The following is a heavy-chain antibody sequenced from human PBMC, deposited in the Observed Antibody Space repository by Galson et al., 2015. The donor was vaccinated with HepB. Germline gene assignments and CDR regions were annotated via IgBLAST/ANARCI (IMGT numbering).Heavy chain of an antibody. CDR2: IYYSGST. J-gene: IGHJ4*02. Sequence: ETLSLTCTVSGGSINSSSYYWGWIRQPPGKGLEWIGSIYYSGSTYYNPSLKSRVTISVDTSKNQFSLKLSSVTAADTAVYYCAIREVVMVRGVINDYWGQGTLVTVSS. V-gene: IGHV4-39*01. D-gene: IGHD3-10*01. CDR1: GGSINSSSYY. CDR3: AIREVVMVRGVINDY.